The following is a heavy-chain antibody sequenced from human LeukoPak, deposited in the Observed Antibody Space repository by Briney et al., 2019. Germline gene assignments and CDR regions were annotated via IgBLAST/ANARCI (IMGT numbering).Heavy chain of an antibody. CDR1: GYTFTGYY. CDR3: VKMYYDFWSAFDI. V-gene: IGHV1-2*02. D-gene: IGHD3-3*01. Sequence: ASVKVSCKASGYTFTGYYMHWVRQAPGQGLEWMGWIYPNSGGTNSAQKFQGRVTMTRDTSISTAYMELSRLRSDDTAVYYCVKMYYDFWSAFDIWGQGTMVTVSS. J-gene: IGHJ3*02. CDR2: IYPNSGGT.